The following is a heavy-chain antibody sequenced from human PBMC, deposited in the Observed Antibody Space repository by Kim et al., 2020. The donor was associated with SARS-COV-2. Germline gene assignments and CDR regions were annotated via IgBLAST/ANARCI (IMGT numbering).Heavy chain of an antibody. J-gene: IGHJ6*02. Sequence: GGSLRLSCAASGFTFSSYAMHWVRQAPGKGLEWVAVISYDGGNKYYADSVKGRFTISRDNSKNTLYLQMNSLRAEDTAVYYCARSYRGSYYYGMDVWGQGTTVTVSS. CDR1: GFTFSSYA. CDR2: ISYDGGNK. V-gene: IGHV3-30-3*01. CDR3: ARSYRGSYYYGMDV. D-gene: IGHD1-26*01.